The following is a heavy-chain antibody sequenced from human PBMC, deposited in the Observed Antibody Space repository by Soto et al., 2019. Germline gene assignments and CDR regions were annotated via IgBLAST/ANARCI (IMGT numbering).Heavy chain of an antibody. CDR1: GGSFSGYY. CDR3: AREPRQPFASGSYDY. V-gene: IGHV4-34*01. Sequence: PSETLSLTCAVYGGSFSGYYWSWIRQPPGKGLERIGEINHSGSTNYNPSLKSRVTISVDTSKNQFSLKLSSVTAADTAVYYCAREPRQPFASGSYDYWGQGTLVTVSS. D-gene: IGHD3-10*01. J-gene: IGHJ4*02. CDR2: INHSGST.